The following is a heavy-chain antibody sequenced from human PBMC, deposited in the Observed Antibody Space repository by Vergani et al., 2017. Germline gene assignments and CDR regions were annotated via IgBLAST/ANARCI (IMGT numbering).Heavy chain of an antibody. D-gene: IGHD5-24*01. CDR1: GYRFSSSW. Sequence: EVQLVQSGAEVKKPGESLKISCKGFGYRFSSSWIGWVRQMPGKGLEWMGIIFPDDSDTRYSPSFQGQVTISADKSISTVYLQWNSLKASDTAMYYCASRGTLQREFDIWGQGTLVTVSS. J-gene: IGHJ4*02. CDR2: IFPDDSDT. V-gene: IGHV5-51*01. CDR3: ASRGTLQREFDI.